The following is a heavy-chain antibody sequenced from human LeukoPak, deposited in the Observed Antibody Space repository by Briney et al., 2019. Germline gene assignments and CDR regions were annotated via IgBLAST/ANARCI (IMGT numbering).Heavy chain of an antibody. Sequence: GGSLRLSCAASGFTFSNSTMNWVRQAPGKGLEWVSSITSSSTFIYYADSVKGRFTISRDNAKNSLYLQMNSLRAEDTAVYFCAVHSSGYYYYYMDVWGKGTTVTVSS. V-gene: IGHV3-21*01. CDR1: GFTFSNST. CDR3: AVHSSGYYYYYMDV. J-gene: IGHJ6*03. D-gene: IGHD6-19*01. CDR2: ITSSSTFI.